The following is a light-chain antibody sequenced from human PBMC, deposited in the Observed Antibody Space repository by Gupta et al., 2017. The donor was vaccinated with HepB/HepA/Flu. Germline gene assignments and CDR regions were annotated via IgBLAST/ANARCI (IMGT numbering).Light chain of an antibody. CDR2: KAS. CDR1: QNIDRW. Sequence: DIQMTQSPSTLSASLGDRITITWRASQNIDRWVAWYQQKGGKAPRLLMYKASKVENGVPTRFSGSGSGSEFTFTISSRQPEEVGNYYCQQDNYSPFTFGRGTKLDI. CDR3: QQDNYSPFT. V-gene: IGKV1-5*03. J-gene: IGKJ4*01.